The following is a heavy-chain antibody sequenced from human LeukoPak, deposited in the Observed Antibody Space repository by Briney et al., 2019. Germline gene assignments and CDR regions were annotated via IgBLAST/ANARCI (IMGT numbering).Heavy chain of an antibody. CDR2: ISLSGDKT. Sequence: GGSLRLSCAASGFTFSSYGMHWVRQAPGKGLEWVSAISLSGDKTYYADSVKGRFTIARDNSKNTLYLQMNSLRAEDTAVYYCAKRSFGSGGFYFDHWGQGSLVTVSS. CDR1: GFTFSSYG. J-gene: IGHJ4*02. CDR3: AKRSFGSGGFYFDH. V-gene: IGHV3-23*01. D-gene: IGHD3-10*01.